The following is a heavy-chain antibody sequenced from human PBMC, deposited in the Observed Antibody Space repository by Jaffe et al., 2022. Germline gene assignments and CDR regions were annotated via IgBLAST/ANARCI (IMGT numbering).Heavy chain of an antibody. CDR3: AKDRFPSSDRGSLIAAAGIFDY. CDR2: ISGSGGST. J-gene: IGHJ4*02. V-gene: IGHV3-23*01. CDR1: GFTFSSYA. D-gene: IGHD6-13*01. Sequence: EVQLLESGGGLVQPGGSLRLSCAASGFTFSSYAMSWVRQAPGKGLEWVSAISGSGGSTYYADSVKGRFTISRDNSKNTLYLQMNSLRAEDTAVYYCAKDRFPSSDRGSLIAAAGIFDYWGQGTLVTVSS.